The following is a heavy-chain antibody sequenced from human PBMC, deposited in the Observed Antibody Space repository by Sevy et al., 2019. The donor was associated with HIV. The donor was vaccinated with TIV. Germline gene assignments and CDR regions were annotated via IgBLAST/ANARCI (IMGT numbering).Heavy chain of an antibody. D-gene: IGHD1-7*01. Sequence: GGSLRLSCEASGFTFSKYSMSWVRQAPGKGLEWVSTFSFGCGRINYADSVKGRFTISRDDSKNTLYLQMNSLRAEDTAVYYWAREGGTNPHDYWGQGPLVTASS. J-gene: IGHJ4*02. CDR1: GFTFSKYS. V-gene: IGHV3-23*01. CDR3: AREGGTNPHDY. CDR2: FSFGCGRI.